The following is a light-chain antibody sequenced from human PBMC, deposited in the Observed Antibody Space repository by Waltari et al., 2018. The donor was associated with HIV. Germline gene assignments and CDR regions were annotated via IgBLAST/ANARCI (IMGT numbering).Light chain of an antibody. J-gene: IGLJ2*01. CDR1: SSNVGANI. CDR3: ATWDDNLNGLL. Sequence: QSVLTQPSSASGTPGQTVTIFCSGSSSNVGANIVNWYQQIPGTAPKLLIYNNDQRPSGVPDRFSGSKSGTSASLAVSGLQPEDEADYYCATWDDNLNGLLFGGRTKLTVL. CDR2: NND. V-gene: IGLV1-44*01.